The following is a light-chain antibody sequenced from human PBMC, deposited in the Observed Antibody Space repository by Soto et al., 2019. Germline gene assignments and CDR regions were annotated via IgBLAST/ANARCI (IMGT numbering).Light chain of an antibody. CDR3: QQRSNWYT. CDR1: QTVSRY. Sequence: EIVLTQSPATLSLSPGARATLSCRASQTVSRYLAWYQQKPGQAPRLLIYDASNRATGMPARFSGSGSGTDFTLTISSLEPEDFAVYFFQQRSNWYTFGQWTKLE. CDR2: DAS. J-gene: IGKJ2*01. V-gene: IGKV3-11*01.